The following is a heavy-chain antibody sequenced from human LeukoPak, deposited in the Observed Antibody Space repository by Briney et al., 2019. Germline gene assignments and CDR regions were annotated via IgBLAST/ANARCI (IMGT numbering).Heavy chain of an antibody. CDR2: ISGSGGST. D-gene: IGHD3-16*02. J-gene: IGHJ4*02. CDR1: GFTFSSYA. Sequence: PGGSLRLSCAASGFTFSSYAMSWVRQAPGKGLGWVSAISGSGGSTYYADCVKGRFTISRDNSKNTLYLQMNSLRAEDTAVYYWAKPLQAYYFDYWGQGPLVTVSS. V-gene: IGHV3-23*01. CDR3: AKPLQAYYFDY.